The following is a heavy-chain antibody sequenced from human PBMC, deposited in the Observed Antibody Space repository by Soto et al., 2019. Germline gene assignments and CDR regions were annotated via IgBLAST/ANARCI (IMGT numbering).Heavy chain of an antibody. CDR2: INPNSGGT. CDR1: GYTXNGYY. D-gene: IGHD6-19*01. V-gene: IGHV1-2*02. J-gene: IGHJ4*02. CDR3: ARVSSSGWYRFDY. Sequence: SXKVSYKASGYTXNGYYMHLVRQAPGQGLEWMGWINPNSGGTNYAQKFQVRVTITSDTSISTAYIELSRLRSDDTAVYYFARVSSSGWYRFDYWGQGTLVTVSS.